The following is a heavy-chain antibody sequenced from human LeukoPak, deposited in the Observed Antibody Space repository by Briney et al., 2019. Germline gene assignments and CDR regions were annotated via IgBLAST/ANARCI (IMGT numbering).Heavy chain of an antibody. Sequence: GGSLRLSCSASGFTFSSYAMNWVGPPPGKGVVWVSRIKTDGCGAGYADSVKGRFTTSRDNANNTLYLQMNSLRAEDTAVYYCTRGLVYGSGSSDYWGQGTLVTVSS. J-gene: IGHJ4*02. V-gene: IGHV3-74*01. CDR3: TRGLVYGSGSSDY. D-gene: IGHD3-10*01. CDR1: GFTFSSYA. CDR2: IKTDGCGA.